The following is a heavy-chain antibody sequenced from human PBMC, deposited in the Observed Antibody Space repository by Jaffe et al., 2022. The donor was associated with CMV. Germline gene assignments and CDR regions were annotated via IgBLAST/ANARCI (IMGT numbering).Heavy chain of an antibody. D-gene: IGHD2-2*02. J-gene: IGHJ6*02. Sequence: EVQLVESGGGLVKPGASLRLSCAASGFTFSSFTMNWVRQAPGKGLEWVSSITSSSSYIHYADSVKGRFTISRDNAKNSLYLQMNSLRAEDTAVYYCARPVVPAAIDYYYGMDVWGQGTTVTVSS. CDR2: ITSSSSYI. V-gene: IGHV3-21*01. CDR3: ARPVVPAAIDYYYGMDV. CDR1: GFTFSSFT.